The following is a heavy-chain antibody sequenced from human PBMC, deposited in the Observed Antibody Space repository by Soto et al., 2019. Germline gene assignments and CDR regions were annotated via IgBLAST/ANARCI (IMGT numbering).Heavy chain of an antibody. D-gene: IGHD3-3*01. V-gene: IGHV1-8*01. CDR1: GYTFTSYN. CDR2: STSNSGNS. CDR3: VLLGVFDL. J-gene: IGHJ4*02. Sequence: ASVKVSCKASGYTFTSYNINWVRQAPGQGLEWVAGSTSNSGNSDYAQKFQGRLTVTRDTSISTAYMELSSLRSDDTAVYYCVLLGVFDLWGPGTLVTVSS.